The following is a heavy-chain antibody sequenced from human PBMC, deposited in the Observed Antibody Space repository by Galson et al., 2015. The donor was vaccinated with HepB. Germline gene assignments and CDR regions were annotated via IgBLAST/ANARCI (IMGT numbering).Heavy chain of an antibody. J-gene: IGHJ6*02. CDR3: AKDLGIAAAGCMDV. V-gene: IGHV3-33*06. CDR1: GFTFSSYG. D-gene: IGHD6-13*01. CDR2: IWYDGSNK. Sequence: SLRLSCAASGFTFSSYGMHWVRQAPGKGLEWVAVIWYDGSNKYYADSVKGRFTISRDNSKNTLYLQMNSLRAEDTAVYYCAKDLGIAAAGCMDVWGQGTTVTVSS.